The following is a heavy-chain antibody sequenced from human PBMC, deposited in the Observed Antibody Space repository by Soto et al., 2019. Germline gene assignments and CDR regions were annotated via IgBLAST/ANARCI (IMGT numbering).Heavy chain of an antibody. Sequence: GGSLRLSCAASGFIFNDYPMHWVRQAPGKGLEWVSAISGSGGSTYYADSVKGRFTISRDNSKNTLYLQMNSLRAEDTAVYYCAKDKYYDFWSGYPDYWGQGTLVTVSS. J-gene: IGHJ4*02. D-gene: IGHD3-3*01. CDR1: GFIFNDYP. V-gene: IGHV3-23*01. CDR3: AKDKYYDFWSGYPDY. CDR2: ISGSGGST.